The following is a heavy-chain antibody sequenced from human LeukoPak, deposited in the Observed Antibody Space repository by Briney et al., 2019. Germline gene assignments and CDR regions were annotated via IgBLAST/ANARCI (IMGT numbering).Heavy chain of an antibody. Sequence: SETLSLTCTVSGGSISSSSYYWGWIRQPPGKGLEWIGSIYYSGSTYYNPSLKSRVTISVDTSKNQFSLKLSSVTAADTAVYYCARHRVGWMDVWGKGTTVTISS. V-gene: IGHV4-39*01. CDR1: GGSISSSSYY. CDR2: IYYSGST. J-gene: IGHJ6*04. CDR3: ARHRVGWMDV. D-gene: IGHD2-15*01.